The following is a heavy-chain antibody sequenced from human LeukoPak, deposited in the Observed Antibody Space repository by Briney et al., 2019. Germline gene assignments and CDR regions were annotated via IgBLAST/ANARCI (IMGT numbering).Heavy chain of an antibody. Sequence: SVKFSCKASGYTFTSYGISWVRQAPGQGLEWMGWISAYNGNTNYAQKLQGRVTMTTDTSTSTAYMELRSLRSDDTAVYYCARVFRQQLVLDYWGQGTLVTVSS. CDR2: ISAYNGNT. V-gene: IGHV1-18*01. CDR1: GYTFTSYG. CDR3: ARVFRQQLVLDY. D-gene: IGHD6-13*01. J-gene: IGHJ4*02.